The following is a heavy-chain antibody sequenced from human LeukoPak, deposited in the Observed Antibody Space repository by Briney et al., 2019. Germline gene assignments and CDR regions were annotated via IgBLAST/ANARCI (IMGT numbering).Heavy chain of an antibody. Sequence: KPGGSLRLSCAASGFTFSGYSMNWVRLSPGKGLEWVSSISDTSRYIYYADSVKGRFIISRDNAKNSLYLQMNSLRADDTAVYYSARGSVGYWFDPWGQGTLVTVSS. CDR1: GFTFSGYS. CDR2: ISDTSRYI. J-gene: IGHJ5*02. D-gene: IGHD5/OR15-5a*01. CDR3: ARGSVGYWFDP. V-gene: IGHV3-21*01.